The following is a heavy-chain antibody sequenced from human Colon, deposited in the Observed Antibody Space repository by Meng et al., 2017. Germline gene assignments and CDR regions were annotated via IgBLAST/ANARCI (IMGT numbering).Heavy chain of an antibody. CDR1: GFTFSDTW. J-gene: IGHJ4*02. D-gene: IGHD6-19*01. V-gene: IGHV3-15*05. Sequence: GESLKISCAASGFTFSDTWMSWVRQAPGKGLEWVGRIKRKTDGGTTDYVAPVKGRFTISRDDSKTTLYLQMNSLKIEDTAGYYCTAVGSSGDFRYWSQGTLVTVSS. CDR3: TAVGSSGDFRY. CDR2: IKRKTDGGTT.